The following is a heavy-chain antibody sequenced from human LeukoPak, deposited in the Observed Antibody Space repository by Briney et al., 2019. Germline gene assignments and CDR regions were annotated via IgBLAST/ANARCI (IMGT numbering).Heavy chain of an antibody. CDR2: IIPIFGTA. Sequence: ASVKVSCKASGGTFSNYAISWVRQAPGQGLEWMGGIIPIFGTANYAQKFQGRVTITADKSTSTAYMELSSLRSEDTAVYYCARAAAAGNDYWGQGTLVTVSS. V-gene: IGHV1-69*06. CDR1: GGTFSNYA. J-gene: IGHJ4*02. CDR3: ARAAAAGNDY. D-gene: IGHD6-13*01.